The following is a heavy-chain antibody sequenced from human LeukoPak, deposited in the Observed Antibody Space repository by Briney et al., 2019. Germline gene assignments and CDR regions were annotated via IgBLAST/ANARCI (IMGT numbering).Heavy chain of an antibody. V-gene: IGHV1-2*02. CDR3: ARDDYYDSSGYYYVGDAFDI. CDR2: INPNSGGT. Sequence: GASVKVSCKASGYTFTGYYMHWVRQAPGQGLEWMGWINPNSGGTNYAQKFQGRVTMTRDTSISTAYMELSRLRSDDTAVYYCARDDYYDSSGYYYVGDAFDIWGQGTMVTVSS. J-gene: IGHJ3*02. D-gene: IGHD3-22*01. CDR1: GYTFTGYY.